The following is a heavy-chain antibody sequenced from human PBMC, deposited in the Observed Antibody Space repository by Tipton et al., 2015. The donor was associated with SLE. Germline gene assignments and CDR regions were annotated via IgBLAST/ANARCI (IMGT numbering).Heavy chain of an antibody. Sequence: TLSLTCTVSGGSISSTNYYWAWIRQSPGKGLEWIGSIFYSGSTYSNPSLKSRVTISIDTSEDQFSLQLDSVTAADTAVYSCARHRLYYYESSDYLSPDVFDMWGQGTMVTVSS. CDR2: IFYSGST. CDR3: ARHRLYYYESSDYLSPDVFDM. J-gene: IGHJ3*02. D-gene: IGHD3-22*01. V-gene: IGHV4-39*07. CDR1: GGSISSTNYY.